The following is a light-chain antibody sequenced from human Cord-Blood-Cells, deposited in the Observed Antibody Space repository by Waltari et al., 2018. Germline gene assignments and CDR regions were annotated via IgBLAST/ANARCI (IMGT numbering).Light chain of an antibody. J-gene: IGKJ1*01. V-gene: IGKV1-13*02. CDR3: QQFNSYPRT. Sequence: GDRVTITCRASQGISSALAWYQQKPGKAPKLLIYDASSLESGVPSRFSGSGSGTDFTLTISSLQPEDFATYCCQQFNSYPRTFGQGTKVEIK. CDR1: QGISSA. CDR2: DAS.